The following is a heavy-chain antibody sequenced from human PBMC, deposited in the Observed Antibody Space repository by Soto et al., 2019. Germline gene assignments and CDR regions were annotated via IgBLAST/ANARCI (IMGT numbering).Heavy chain of an antibody. CDR1: GFTFSSYA. V-gene: IGHV3-30-3*01. Sequence: VQLVESGGGLVKPGGSLRLSCAASGFTFSSYAMHWVRQAPGKGLEWVAVISYDGSNKYYADSVKGRFTISRDNSKNTLYLQMNSLRAEDTAVYYCARDGPYQPEPSQPYYYYGMDVWGQGTTVTVSS. J-gene: IGHJ6*02. CDR3: ARDGPYQPEPSQPYYYYGMDV. CDR2: ISYDGSNK. D-gene: IGHD1-1*01.